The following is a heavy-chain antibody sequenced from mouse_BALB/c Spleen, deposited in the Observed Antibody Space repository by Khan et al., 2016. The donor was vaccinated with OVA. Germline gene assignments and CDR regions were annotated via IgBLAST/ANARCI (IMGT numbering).Heavy chain of an antibody. J-gene: IGHJ4*01. CDR3: SKRTTVYTMDC. CDR2: INPRSAYT. V-gene: IGHV1-4*01. D-gene: IGHD2-13*01. CDR1: GYTFTSNT. Sequence: QVQLQQSGAELTRPGASVKMSCKASGYTFTSNTMHWVKQRPGQGLEWIGYINPRSAYTNYNQNFKDKATLTADTSSSTAYMQLSSLTSEDSAFYYCSKRTTVYTMDCWGQGTSVTVSS.